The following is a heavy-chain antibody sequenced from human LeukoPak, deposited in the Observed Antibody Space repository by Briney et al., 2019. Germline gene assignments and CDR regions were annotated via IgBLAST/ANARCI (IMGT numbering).Heavy chain of an antibody. Sequence: GGSLRLSCAASGFTFSSYAMSWVRQAPGKGLVWVSTISGSGSSTYYADSVKGRFTISRDNPENTVYLQMNSLRAGDTAVYYCAKGGSSSWYPFDYWGPGTLVTVSA. CDR3: AKGGSSSWYPFDY. CDR1: GFTFSSYA. CDR2: ISGSGSST. J-gene: IGHJ4*02. D-gene: IGHD6-13*01. V-gene: IGHV3-23*01.